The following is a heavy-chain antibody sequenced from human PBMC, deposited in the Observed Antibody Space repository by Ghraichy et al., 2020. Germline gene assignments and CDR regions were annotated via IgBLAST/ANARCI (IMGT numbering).Heavy chain of an antibody. CDR1: GFTFSSYA. D-gene: IGHD6-6*01. Sequence: SCAASGFTFSSYAMTWVRQAPGKGLEWVSGISPNGGYTYYADSVQGRFTISRDNSKNTLYLQMNNLRAEDTAVYYCAKSDSLYISSPGNYYYYGMDFSAQGTTVTVSS. V-gene: IGHV3-23*01. CDR3: AKSDSLYISSPGNYYYYGMDF. CDR2: ISPNGGYT. J-gene: IGHJ6*02.